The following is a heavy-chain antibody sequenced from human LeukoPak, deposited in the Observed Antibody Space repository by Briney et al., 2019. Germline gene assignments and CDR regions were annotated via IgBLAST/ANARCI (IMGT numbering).Heavy chain of an antibody. J-gene: IGHJ3*02. CDR2: INPNSGGT. D-gene: IGHD3-3*01. Sequence: ASVKVSCKASGYTFTGYYMHWVRQAPGQGLEWMGWINPNSGGTNYAQKFQGRVTMTRDTSISTAYMELSRLRSDDTAVYYCARAYYDFWSGHEHDAFDIWGQGTMVTVSS. CDR3: ARAYYDFWSGHEHDAFDI. CDR1: GYTFTGYY. V-gene: IGHV1-2*02.